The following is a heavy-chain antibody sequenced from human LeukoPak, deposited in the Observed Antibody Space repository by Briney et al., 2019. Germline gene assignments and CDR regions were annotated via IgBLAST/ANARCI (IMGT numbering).Heavy chain of an antibody. J-gene: IGHJ4*02. CDR3: ARDMPGSGSYPFDY. V-gene: IGHV7-4-1*02. CDR1: GYTFTSYA. Sequence: ASVKVSCKASGYTFTSYAMNWVRQAPGQGLEWMGWINTNTGNPTYAQGFTGRFVFSLDTSVSTAYLQISSLKAEDTAVYYCARDMPGSGSYPFDYWGQGTLVTVSS. CDR2: INTNTGNP. D-gene: IGHD3-10*01.